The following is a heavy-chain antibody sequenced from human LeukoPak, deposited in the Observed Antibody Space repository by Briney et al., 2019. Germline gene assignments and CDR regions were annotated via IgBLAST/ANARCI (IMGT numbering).Heavy chain of an antibody. V-gene: IGHV3-21*01. CDR1: GFTFSSYS. CDR2: ISSSSSYI. D-gene: IGHD1-14*01. J-gene: IGHJ4*02. CDR3: AKSRTIDTARVRSSATDY. Sequence: GGSLRLSCAASGFTFSSYSMNWVRQAPGKGLEWVSSISSSSSYIYYADSVKGRFTISRDNSKNTLYLQMNSLRAEDTAVYYCAKSRTIDTARVRSSATDYWGQGTLVTVSS.